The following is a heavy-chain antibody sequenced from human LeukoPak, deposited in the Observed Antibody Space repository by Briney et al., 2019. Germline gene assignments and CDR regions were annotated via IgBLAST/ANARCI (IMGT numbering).Heavy chain of an antibody. J-gene: IGHJ6*02. D-gene: IGHD2-2*01. CDR2: INPNSGGT. Sequence: ASVKVSCKASGYTFTDYYVHWVRQAPGQGLEWMGWINPNSGGTEYAQKFQGRVTMTRDTSISTAYMDLSRLGSDDTAMYYCARDHCTSNSCYEGFYYGMDVWGQGTTVTVSS. CDR1: GYTFTDYY. CDR3: ARDHCTSNSCYEGFYYGMDV. V-gene: IGHV1-2*02.